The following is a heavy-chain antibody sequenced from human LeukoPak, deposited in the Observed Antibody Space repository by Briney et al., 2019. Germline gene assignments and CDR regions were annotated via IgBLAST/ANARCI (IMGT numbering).Heavy chain of an antibody. V-gene: IGHV4-34*01. J-gene: IGHJ6*03. D-gene: IGHD3-9*01. Sequence: KPSETLSLTCAVYGASFSGYYWSWIRQPPGKGLEWIGEINQSGSTNYNPSLKSRVTISVDTSKNQFSLKPYSVTAADTAVYYCARGGSTLHSAGGHDIEFYYYYYMDVWGKGTTVTISS. CDR1: GASFSGYY. CDR3: ARGGSTLHSAGGHDIEFYYYYYMDV. CDR2: INQSGST.